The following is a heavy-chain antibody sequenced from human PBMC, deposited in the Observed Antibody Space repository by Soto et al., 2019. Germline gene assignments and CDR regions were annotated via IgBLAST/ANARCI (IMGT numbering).Heavy chain of an antibody. CDR3: AKGITDTGGYYYYSMDV. CDR2: ISGNGGIT. Sequence: EVKLLDSGGGLVQTGGSLRLSCAASGFTFSSYAMGWVRQAPGKGLDWVSVISGNGGITYSADSVKGRFTISRDNSKNILYLQMNSLRAEDTAVYYCAKGITDTGGYYYYSMDVWGQGTAVTVSS. V-gene: IGHV3-23*01. CDR1: GFTFSSYA. D-gene: IGHD3-16*01. J-gene: IGHJ6*02.